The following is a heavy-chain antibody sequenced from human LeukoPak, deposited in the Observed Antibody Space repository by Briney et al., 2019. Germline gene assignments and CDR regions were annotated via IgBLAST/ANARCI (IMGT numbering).Heavy chain of an antibody. Sequence: ASVKVSCKVSGYTLTELSMHWVRQAPGKGLEWMGGFDPEDGETIYAQKFQGRVTMTEDTSTDTAYMELSSLRSEDTAVYYCATAAAYYDSSYNWFDPWGQGTLVTVSS. V-gene: IGHV1-24*01. J-gene: IGHJ5*02. CDR1: GYTLTELS. CDR2: FDPEDGET. CDR3: ATAAAYYDSSYNWFDP. D-gene: IGHD3-22*01.